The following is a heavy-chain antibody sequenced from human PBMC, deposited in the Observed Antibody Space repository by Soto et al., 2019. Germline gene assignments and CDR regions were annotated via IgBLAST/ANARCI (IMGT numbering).Heavy chain of an antibody. CDR1: GGTFSSYA. CDR2: IIPIFGTA. V-gene: IGHV1-69*13. J-gene: IGHJ6*02. CDR3: ARHLSTVVNYYYYYGMDV. Sequence: SVNVSCKASGGTFSSYAISWVRQAPGQGLEWMGGIIPIFGTANYAQKFQGRVTITADESTSTAYMELTTLRSEDTAVYFCARHLSTVVNYYYYYGMDVWGLGSKVTVPS. D-gene: IGHD4-17*01.